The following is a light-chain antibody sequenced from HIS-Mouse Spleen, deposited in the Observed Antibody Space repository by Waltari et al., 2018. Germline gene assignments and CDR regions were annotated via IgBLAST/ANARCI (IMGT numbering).Light chain of an antibody. V-gene: IGKV1-27*01. Sequence: DIQMTQSPSSLSASVGDRVTITCRASQGITNYLAWYQQKPGKVPKLLIYAASTLQSGVPSRCSGSGSGTDFTITISSLQPEDVATYYCQKYNSAPRLTFGGGTKVEIK. CDR1: QGITNY. CDR3: QKYNSAPRLT. CDR2: AAS. J-gene: IGKJ4*01.